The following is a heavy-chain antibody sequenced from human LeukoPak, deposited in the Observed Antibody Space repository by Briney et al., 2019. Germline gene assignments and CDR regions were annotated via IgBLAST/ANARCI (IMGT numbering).Heavy chain of an antibody. CDR2: IRSKANSYAT. D-gene: IGHD5-12*01. V-gene: IGHV3-73*01. J-gene: IGHJ6*04. CDR1: GFTFSGSA. CDR3: TRSDSGYYYYYGMDV. Sequence: GGSLKLSCAASGFTFSGSAMHWVRQASGKGLEWVGRIRSKANSYATAYAASAKGRFTISRDDSKNTAYLQMNSLKTEDTAVYYCTRSDSGYYYYYGMDVWGKGTTVTVSS.